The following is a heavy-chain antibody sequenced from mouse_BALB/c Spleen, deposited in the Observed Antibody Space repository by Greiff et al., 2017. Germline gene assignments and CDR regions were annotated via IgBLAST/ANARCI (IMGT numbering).Heavy chain of an antibody. V-gene: IGHV1-7*01. Sequence: QVQLKESGAELAKPGASVKMSCKASGYTFTSYWMHWVKQRPGQGLEWIGYINPSTGYTEYNQKFKDKATLTADKSSSTAYMQLSSLTSEDSAVYYCARDYGTAWFAYWGQGTLVTVSA. J-gene: IGHJ3*01. CDR3: ARDYGTAWFAY. D-gene: IGHD1-1*01. CDR2: INPSTGYT. CDR1: GYTFTSYW.